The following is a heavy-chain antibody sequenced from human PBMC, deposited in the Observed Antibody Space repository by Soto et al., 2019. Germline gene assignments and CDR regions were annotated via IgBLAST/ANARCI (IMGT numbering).Heavy chain of an antibody. CDR2: INHGGST. V-gene: IGHV4-34*01. Sequence: SETLSLTCAVYGGSFSGYYWSWILQPPGKGLEWIGEINHGGSTNYNPSLKSRVTISVDTSKNQFSLKLSSVTAADTAVYYCARKRDYDFWSGYIYGYFDLSGRGTLVTVSS. D-gene: IGHD3-3*01. CDR3: ARKRDYDFWSGYIYGYFDL. CDR1: GGSFSGYY. J-gene: IGHJ2*01.